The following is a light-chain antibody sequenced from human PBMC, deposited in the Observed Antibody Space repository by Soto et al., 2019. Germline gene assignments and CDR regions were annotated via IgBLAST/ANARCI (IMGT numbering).Light chain of an antibody. CDR2: DAS. Sequence: EIVLTQSPDTLSLSPGERATLSCRASQSIRSERLAWYQQKPGQAPRLVIFDASNRASGMPERFSGSGSGTDFTLTISRLQSEDFAVYYCQKYDHWPPITFGQGTRLEIK. CDR1: QSIRSER. CDR3: QKYDHWPPIT. V-gene: IGKV3-20*01. J-gene: IGKJ5*01.